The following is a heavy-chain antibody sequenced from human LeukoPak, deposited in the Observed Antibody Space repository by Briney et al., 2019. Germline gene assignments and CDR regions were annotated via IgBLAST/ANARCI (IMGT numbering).Heavy chain of an antibody. CDR2: ISGDGGST. J-gene: IGHJ5*02. CDR1: GFTFDDYA. D-gene: IGHD4-17*01. V-gene: IGHV3-43*02. CDR3: AKMGLEYGDYGGGHWFDP. Sequence: GGSLRLSCAASGFTFDDYAMHWVRQAPGKGLEWVSLISGDGGSTYYADSVKGRFTISRDNSKNSLYLQMNSLRTEDTALYYCAKMGLEYGDYGGGHWFDPWGQGTLVTVSS.